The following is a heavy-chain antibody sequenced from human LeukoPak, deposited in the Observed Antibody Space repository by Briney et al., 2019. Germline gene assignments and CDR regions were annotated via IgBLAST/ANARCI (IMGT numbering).Heavy chain of an antibody. Sequence: PSETLSLTCTVSGGSISSGSYYWSWIRQPAGKGLEWIGRIYTSGSTNYNPSLKSRVTISVDTSKNQFSLKLSSVTAADTAVYYCARENPKSIAARPPFDYWGQGTLVTVSS. V-gene: IGHV4-61*02. CDR3: ARENPKSIAARPPFDY. J-gene: IGHJ4*02. CDR1: GGSISSGSYY. D-gene: IGHD6-6*01. CDR2: IYTSGST.